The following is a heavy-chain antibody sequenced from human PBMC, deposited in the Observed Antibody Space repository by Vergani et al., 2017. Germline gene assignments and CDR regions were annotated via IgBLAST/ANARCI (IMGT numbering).Heavy chain of an antibody. V-gene: IGHV3-9*01. CDR1: GFTFDDYA. J-gene: IGHJ6*02. Sequence: EVQLVESGGGLVQPGRSLRLSCAASGFTFDDYAMHWVRQAPGKGLEWVSGISWNSGSIGYADSVKGRFTISRDNAKNSLYLQMNSRRAEDTAVYYCARDHEAWYYDSSGYYYGAGMDVWGQGTTVTVSS. D-gene: IGHD3-22*01. CDR3: ARDHEAWYYDSSGYYYGAGMDV. CDR2: ISWNSGSI.